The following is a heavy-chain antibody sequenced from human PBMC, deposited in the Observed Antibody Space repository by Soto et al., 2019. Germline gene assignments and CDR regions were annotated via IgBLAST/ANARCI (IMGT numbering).Heavy chain of an antibody. J-gene: IGHJ6*02. CDR1: GFTFDDYA. D-gene: IGHD5-18*01. CDR2: ISSSSSTI. Sequence: EVQLVESGGGLVQPGRSLRLSCAASGFTFDDYAMHWVRQAPGKGLEWVSYISSSSSTIYYADSVKGRFTISRDNAKNSLYLQMNSLRDEDTAVYYCARVPTQLWLRPYYNGMDVWGQGTTVTVSS. V-gene: IGHV3-48*02. CDR3: ARVPTQLWLRPYYNGMDV.